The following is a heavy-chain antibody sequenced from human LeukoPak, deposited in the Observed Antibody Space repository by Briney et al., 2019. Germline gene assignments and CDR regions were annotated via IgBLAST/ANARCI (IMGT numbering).Heavy chain of an antibody. D-gene: IGHD3-10*02. J-gene: IGHJ6*02. CDR2: IDTNTGNP. Sequence: ASVKVSCKASGYTFTSYYMHWVRQAPGQGLEWMGWIDTNTGNPTYAQGFTGRFVFSLDTSVSTAYLQISSLKAEDTAVYYCAKDSALFLDYYGMDVWGQGTTVTVSS. V-gene: IGHV7-4-1*02. CDR3: AKDSALFLDYYGMDV. CDR1: GYTFTSYY.